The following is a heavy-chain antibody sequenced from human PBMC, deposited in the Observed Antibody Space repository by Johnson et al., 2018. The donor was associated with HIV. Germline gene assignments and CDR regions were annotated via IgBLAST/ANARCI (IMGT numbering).Heavy chain of an antibody. J-gene: IGHJ3*01. D-gene: IGHD5-18*01. V-gene: IGHV3-11*04. CDR1: GFTFSDYY. CDR2: ISRTGNTI. CDR3: ARDGRDLVTRGGFDV. Sequence: QVQLVESGGGLVNPGGSLRLSCAASGFTFSDYYMSWTRQAPGKGLEWVSYISRTGNTIYFADSQTGRFTLSRDNSRNMLYLQMNSLRPEDTAVYYCARDGRDLVTRGGFDVWGPGTVVTVSS.